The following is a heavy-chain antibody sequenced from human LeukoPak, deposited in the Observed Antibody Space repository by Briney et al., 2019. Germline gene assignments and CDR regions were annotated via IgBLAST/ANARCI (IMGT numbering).Heavy chain of an antibody. CDR3: ARDGRFAAYEPDY. CDR1: GYTFTSYG. J-gene: IGHJ4*02. V-gene: IGHV1-18*01. CDR2: ISAYNGNT. Sequence: ASVKVSCKASGYTFTSYGISWVRQAPGQGLEWMGWISAYNGNTNYAQKFQGRVTMTTDTSTSTAHMELRSLRYDDTAVYYCARDGRFAAYEPDYWGQGTLATVSS. D-gene: IGHD1-26*01.